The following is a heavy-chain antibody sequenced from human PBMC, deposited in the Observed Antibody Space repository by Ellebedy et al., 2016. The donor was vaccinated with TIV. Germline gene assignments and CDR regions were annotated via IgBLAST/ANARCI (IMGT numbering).Heavy chain of an antibody. D-gene: IGHD1-26*01. Sequence: GESLKISXAASGFTFSSYWMHWVRQAPGKGLVWVSRINSDGSSTSYADSVKGRFTISRDNSKNTLYLQMNSLRAEDTAVYYCAKGRGGSFIDYWGQGTLVTVSS. V-gene: IGHV3-74*01. CDR2: INSDGSST. J-gene: IGHJ4*02. CDR1: GFTFSSYW. CDR3: AKGRGGSFIDY.